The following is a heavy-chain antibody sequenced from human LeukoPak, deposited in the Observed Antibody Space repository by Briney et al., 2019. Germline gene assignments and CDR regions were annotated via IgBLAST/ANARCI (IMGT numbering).Heavy chain of an antibody. V-gene: IGHV3-23*01. CDR1: GFTFSQYG. J-gene: IGHJ3*02. CDR2: ISDSGGST. Sequence: PGGSLRLSCAASGFTFSQYGMSWVRQAPGKGLEWVSMISDSGGSTYYADSVKGRFTISRDYSKATLYLQMNSLGAEDTAVYYCAKDGYSGSYYGGAFDIWGQGTMVTVSS. D-gene: IGHD1-26*01. CDR3: AKDGYSGSYYGGAFDI.